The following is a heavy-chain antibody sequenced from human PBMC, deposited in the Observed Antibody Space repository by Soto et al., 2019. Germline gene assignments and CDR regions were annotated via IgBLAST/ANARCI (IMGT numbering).Heavy chain of an antibody. Sequence: EVQLVESGGGLVQPGRSLRLSCAASGFTFDNYAMPWVRQAPGKGLEWVSGISWNSNTIAYADSVKGRFTISRDNAKNSLYLQLNSLRAEDTAFYYCAKDTGPNWGQGTLVTVSS. CDR2: ISWNSNTI. J-gene: IGHJ4*02. V-gene: IGHV3-9*01. CDR3: AKDTGPN. CDR1: GFTFDNYA.